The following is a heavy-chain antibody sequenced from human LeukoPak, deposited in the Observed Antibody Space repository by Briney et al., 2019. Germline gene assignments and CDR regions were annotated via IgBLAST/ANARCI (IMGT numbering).Heavy chain of an antibody. CDR2: ISYDGSNK. D-gene: IGHD2/OR15-2a*01. CDR1: GFTFSSYG. Sequence: GGSLRLSCAASGFTFSSYGMHWVRQAPGKGLEWVAVISYDGSNKYYADSVKGRFTISRDNSKNTLYLQMNSLRAEDTAVYYCAILSNSFDYWGQGTLVTVSS. J-gene: IGHJ4*02. CDR3: AILSNSFDY. V-gene: IGHV3-30*03.